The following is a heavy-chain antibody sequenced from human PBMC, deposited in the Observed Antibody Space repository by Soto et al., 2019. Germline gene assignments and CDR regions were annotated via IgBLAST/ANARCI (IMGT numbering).Heavy chain of an antibody. CDR3: AHIPCVGINHLPTRGMDV. V-gene: IGHV2-5*02. D-gene: IGHD2-15*01. CDR2: VYWDDDK. Sequence: SGPTLVNPTQTLTLTCTFSGFSLSTSGVGVGWIRQSPGKALEWLALVYWDDDKRYSPSLKSRLTITKDSSKNQVVLTMTNMDPVDTATYFCAHIPCVGINHLPTRGMDVWGQGTTVTVSS. J-gene: IGHJ6*02. CDR1: GFSLSTSGVG.